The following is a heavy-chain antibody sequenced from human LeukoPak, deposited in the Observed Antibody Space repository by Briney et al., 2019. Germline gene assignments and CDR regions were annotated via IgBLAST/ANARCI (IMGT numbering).Heavy chain of an antibody. CDR2: IYYTGNT. V-gene: IGHV4-4*07. D-gene: IGHD3-10*02. CDR1: GGSTSDYY. CDR3: ARGGTLFTYFDS. J-gene: IGHJ4*02. Sequence: SETLSLTCSVSGGSTSDYYWNWIRQPAGQGLEWLGRIYYTGNTAYNPSLESRLAMSLDTAKNQFSLKVSSVTAADTAVYYCARGGTLFTYFDSWGQGTLVTVSS.